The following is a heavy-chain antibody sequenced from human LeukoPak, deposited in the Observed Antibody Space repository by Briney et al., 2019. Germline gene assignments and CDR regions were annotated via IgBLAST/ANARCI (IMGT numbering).Heavy chain of an antibody. V-gene: IGHV3-23*01. D-gene: IGHD1-1*01. J-gene: IGHJ6*03. CDR1: GFTFSSYA. CDR2: ISGNGDGT. CDR3: VRLGEYTKGGKNSYYYVDV. Sequence: PGGSLRLSCSTSGFTFSSYALSWVRQAPGKGLEWVSGISGNGDGTKYADSVKGRFTILRDPSKNTLYLQMKSLRVDDTAVFYCVRLGEYTKGGKNSYYYVDVWGKATTVTVSS.